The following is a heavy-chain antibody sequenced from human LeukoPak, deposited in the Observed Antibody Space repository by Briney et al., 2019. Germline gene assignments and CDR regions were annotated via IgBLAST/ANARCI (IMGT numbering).Heavy chain of an antibody. D-gene: IGHD3-3*01. CDR1: GGSISSSSYY. J-gene: IGHJ4*02. CDR3: ARDPRWSGPYYFDY. CDR2: IYYSGST. Sequence: SETLSLTCTVSGGSISSSSYYWGWIRQPPGKGLEWIGSIYYSGSTYYNPSLKSRVTISVDTSKSQFSLKLSSVTAADTAVYYCARDPRWSGPYYFDYWGQGTLVTVSS. V-gene: IGHV4-39*07.